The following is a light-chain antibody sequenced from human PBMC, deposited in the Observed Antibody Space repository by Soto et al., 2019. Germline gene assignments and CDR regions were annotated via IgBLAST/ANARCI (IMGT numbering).Light chain of an antibody. V-gene: IGKV1-5*03. CDR1: QSISIW. J-gene: IGKJ1*01. CDR3: QHWHDYSWT. Sequence: DIHMTQSPSTLSASVGDRVTITCRASQSISIWLAWYQQKPGKAPNLLIYKTSSLETGVPSRFSGSGSGTEFTLSISSLQPDDFATYYCQHWHDYSWTFGQLTKVEV. CDR2: KTS.